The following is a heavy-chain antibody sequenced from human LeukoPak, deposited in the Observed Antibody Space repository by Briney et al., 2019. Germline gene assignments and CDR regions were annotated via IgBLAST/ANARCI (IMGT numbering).Heavy chain of an antibody. CDR1: GFTFSSYS. CDR2: ISSSSSTI. V-gene: IGHV3-48*04. D-gene: IGHD2-8*02. CDR3: ARVLTGSWDWFDP. Sequence: GGSLRLSCAASGFTFSSYSMNWVRQAPGKGLEWVSYISSSSSTIYYADSVKGRFTISRDNAKNTLYLQMSSLRAEDTAVYYCARVLTGSWDWFDPWGQGTLVTVSS. J-gene: IGHJ5*02.